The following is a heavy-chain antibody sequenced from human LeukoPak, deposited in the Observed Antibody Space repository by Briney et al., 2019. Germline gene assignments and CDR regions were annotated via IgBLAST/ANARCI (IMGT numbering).Heavy chain of an antibody. V-gene: IGHV3-7*01. CDR2: IKQDGSEK. CDR1: GFTFSSSW. Sequence: PGGSLRLSCAASGFTFSSSWMSWVRQAPGKGLEWVANIKQDGSEKYYVDSVKGRFTISRDNAKNSLYLQMNSLRAEDTAVYYRAREDYYDSSGPFYWGQGTLVTVSS. J-gene: IGHJ4*02. CDR3: AREDYYDSSGPFY. D-gene: IGHD3-22*01.